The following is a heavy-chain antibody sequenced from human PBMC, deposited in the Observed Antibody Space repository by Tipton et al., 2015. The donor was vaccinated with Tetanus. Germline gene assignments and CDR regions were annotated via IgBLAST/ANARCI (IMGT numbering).Heavy chain of an antibody. Sequence: TLSLTCTVSGGSISSTSYYWAWIRQPPGKGLEWIGYIYYSGSTNYNPSLKSRVTISVDTSKNQFSLKLSSVTAADTAVYYCARGTGDYWGQGPLVTFSS. CDR1: GGSISSTSYY. D-gene: IGHD1-1*01. J-gene: IGHJ4*02. CDR2: IYYSGST. V-gene: IGHV4-61*05. CDR3: ARGTGDY.